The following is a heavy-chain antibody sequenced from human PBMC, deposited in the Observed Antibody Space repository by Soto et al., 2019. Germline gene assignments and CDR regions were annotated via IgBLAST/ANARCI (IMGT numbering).Heavy chain of an antibody. CDR3: AKEPYPYDILTGYIDY. CDR2: ISAGGAST. CDR1: GFTFSSYS. J-gene: IGHJ4*02. Sequence: PGGSLRLSCAAFGFTFSSYSMNWVRQAPGKGLEWVSTISAGGASTYYADSVKGRFTISRDNSKNTLYLQMNSLRAEDTAVYYCAKEPYPYDILTGYIDYWGQGTLVTV. D-gene: IGHD3-9*01. V-gene: IGHV3-23*01.